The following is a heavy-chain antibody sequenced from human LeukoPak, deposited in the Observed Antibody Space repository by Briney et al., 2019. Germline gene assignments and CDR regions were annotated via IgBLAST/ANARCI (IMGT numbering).Heavy chain of an antibody. Sequence: GGSLRLSCAVSGFTFDDYGMSWVRQAPGKGLEWVSGINWNGGSTGYADSVKGRFTISRDNAKTSLYLQMNSLRAEDTALYYCARVLPSPRYDSSGPNDYWGQGTLVTVSS. V-gene: IGHV3-20*04. CDR3: ARVLPSPRYDSSGPNDY. D-gene: IGHD3-22*01. J-gene: IGHJ4*02. CDR1: GFTFDDYG. CDR2: INWNGGST.